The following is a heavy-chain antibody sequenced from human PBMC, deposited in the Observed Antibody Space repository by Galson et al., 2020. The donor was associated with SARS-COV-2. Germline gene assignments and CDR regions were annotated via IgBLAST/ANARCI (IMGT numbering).Heavy chain of an antibody. CDR2: ISWNSGSM. D-gene: IGHD3-10*01. CDR3: AKEYYGSGSYYNGNEYYFDY. CDR1: GFTFDDYA. V-gene: IGHV3-9*01. J-gene: IGHJ4*02. Sequence: GGSLRLSCAASGFTFDDYAMHWVRQAPGKGLEWVSGISWNSGSMGYADSVKGRFTISRDNAKNSLYLQMNSLRAEDTALYYCAKEYYGSGSYYNGNEYYFDYWGQGTLVTVSS.